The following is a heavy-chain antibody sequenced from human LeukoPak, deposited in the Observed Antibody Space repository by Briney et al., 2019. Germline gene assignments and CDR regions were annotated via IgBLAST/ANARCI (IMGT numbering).Heavy chain of an antibody. Sequence: PSETLSLTCTVSGGSVSSGSYYWSWIRQPPGKGLEWIGYIYYSGSTNYNPSLKSRVTISVDTSKNQFSLKLSSVTAADTAAYYCARGLYSGSYPDAFDIWGQGTMVTVSS. J-gene: IGHJ3*02. V-gene: IGHV4-61*01. CDR2: IYYSGST. CDR3: ARGLYSGSYPDAFDI. CDR1: GGSVSSGSYY. D-gene: IGHD1-26*01.